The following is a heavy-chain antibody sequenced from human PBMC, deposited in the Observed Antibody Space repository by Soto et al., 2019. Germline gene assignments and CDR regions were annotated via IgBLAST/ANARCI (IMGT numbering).Heavy chain of an antibody. D-gene: IGHD3-10*01. CDR3: ARDGYDGSGSPYPAY. V-gene: IGHV4-59*01. J-gene: IGHJ4*02. CDR1: RSSMSEYF. CDR2: IYYLGST. Sequence: SETLSLTCSVSRSSMSEYFWSWIRPSPGKGLEWIGYIYYLGSTDYNPSLKSRVTISVDTSKRQFSLRLTSVTAADTAVYYCARDGYDGSGSPYPAYWGPGTQVTVSS.